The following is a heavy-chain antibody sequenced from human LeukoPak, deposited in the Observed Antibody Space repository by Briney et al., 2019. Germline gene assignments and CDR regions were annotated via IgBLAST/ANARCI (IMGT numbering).Heavy chain of an antibody. J-gene: IGHJ4*02. Sequence: GGSLRLSCAASEFTFSSFAMIWVRQAPGEELEWVSAITGGGDSTYHADSVKGRFTISRDNSKSTLYLQMNSLRVEDTAVYYCAKGSAGSRPYYFDYWGQGTLVTVSS. D-gene: IGHD6-13*01. CDR3: AKGSAGSRPYYFDY. CDR1: EFTFSSFA. CDR2: ITGGGDST. V-gene: IGHV3-23*01.